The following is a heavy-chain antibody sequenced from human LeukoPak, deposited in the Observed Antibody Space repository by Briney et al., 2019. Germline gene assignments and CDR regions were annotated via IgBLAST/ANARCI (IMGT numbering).Heavy chain of an antibody. D-gene: IGHD3-22*01. J-gene: IGHJ4*02. CDR2: IYYSGST. V-gene: IGHV4-30-4*01. CDR3: ARVYYYDNSGYGKDYFDY. Sequence: PSETLSLTCTVSGGSISSGDYYWSWIRQPPGKGLEWIGYIYYSGSTYYNPSLKSRVTISVDTSKDQFSLKLSSVTAADTAVYYCARVYYYDNSGYGKDYFDYWGQGTLVTVSS. CDR1: GGSISSGDYY.